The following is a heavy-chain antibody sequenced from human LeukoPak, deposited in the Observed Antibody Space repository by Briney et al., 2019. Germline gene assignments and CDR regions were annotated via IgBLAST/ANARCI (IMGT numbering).Heavy chain of an antibody. CDR2: MNPNSGNT. D-gene: IGHD3-9*01. CDR1: GYTFTSYD. Sequence: ASVKVSCKASGYTFTSYDINWVRQATGQGLEWMGWMNPNSGNTGYAQKFQGRVTMTRNTSISTAYMELSSLRSEDTAVYYCARVSPRHAGYSPNWGQGTLVTVSS. V-gene: IGHV1-8*01. J-gene: IGHJ4*02. CDR3: ARVSPRHAGYSPN.